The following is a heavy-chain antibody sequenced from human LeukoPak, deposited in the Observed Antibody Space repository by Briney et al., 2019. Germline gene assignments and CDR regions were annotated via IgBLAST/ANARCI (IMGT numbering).Heavy chain of an antibody. CDR3: AGALLWFGENAFDI. J-gene: IGHJ3*02. Sequence: SETLSLTCTVSGGSISSSSYYWSWIRQHPGKGLEWIGYIYYSGSTYYNPSLKSRVTISVDTSKNQFSLKLSSVTAADTAVYYCAGALLWFGENAFDIWGQGTMVTVSS. D-gene: IGHD3-10*01. CDR2: IYYSGST. CDR1: GGSISSSSYY. V-gene: IGHV4-31*03.